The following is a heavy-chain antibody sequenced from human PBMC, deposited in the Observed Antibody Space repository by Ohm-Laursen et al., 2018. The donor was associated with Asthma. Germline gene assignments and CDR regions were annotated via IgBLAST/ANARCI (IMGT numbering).Heavy chain of an antibody. D-gene: IGHD6-13*01. V-gene: IGHV4-39*01. CDR2: IYYSGGT. CDR1: GGSISSSSYY. J-gene: IGHJ3*02. Sequence: SDTLSLTCAVSGGSISSSSYYWGWIRQPPGKGLEWIGSIYYSGGTYYNPSLKSRVTISVDTSKNQFSLKLSSVTAADTAVYYCARLSRYAEFDIWGQGTMVTVSS. CDR3: ARLSRYAEFDI.